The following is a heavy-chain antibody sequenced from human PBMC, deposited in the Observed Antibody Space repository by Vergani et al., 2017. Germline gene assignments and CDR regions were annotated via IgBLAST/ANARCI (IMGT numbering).Heavy chain of an antibody. CDR1: GGSFSGYY. V-gene: IGHV4-34*01. J-gene: IGHJ6*03. D-gene: IGHD4-17*01. Sequence: QVQLQQWCAGLLKPSETLSLTCAVYGGSFSGYYWSWIRQPPGKGLEWIGEINHRGSTNYNPSLKSRVTITVEPSKNQFSLKLSAVTAADTPVYYCARGAATVSGCGAPHYYDMDVWGKGTTVTVSS. CDR3: ARGAATVSGCGAPHYYDMDV. CDR2: INHRGST.